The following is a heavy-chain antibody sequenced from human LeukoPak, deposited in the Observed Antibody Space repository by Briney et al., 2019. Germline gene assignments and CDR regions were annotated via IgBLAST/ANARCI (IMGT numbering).Heavy chain of an antibody. D-gene: IGHD5-24*01. CDR3: ARFKDGYNRFDS. J-gene: IGHJ4*02. Sequence: PGGSLRLSCAASGFTFSNYVMNWVRQAPGEGLEWVSGISGSGARTYYADSVKGRFTISRDNSKNTLYLQMNSLRAEDTAVYYCARFKDGYNRFDSWGRGTLVTVSS. CDR2: ISGSGART. V-gene: IGHV3-23*01. CDR1: GFTFSNYV.